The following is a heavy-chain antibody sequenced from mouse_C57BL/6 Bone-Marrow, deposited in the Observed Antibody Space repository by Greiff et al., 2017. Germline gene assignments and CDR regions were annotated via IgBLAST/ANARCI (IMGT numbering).Heavy chain of an antibody. CDR3: AREGLRYRY. J-gene: IGHJ2*01. CDR1: GYTFTSYW. V-gene: IGHV1-64*01. CDR2: IHPNSGST. Sequence: QVQLQQSGAELVKPGASVKLSCKASGYTFTSYWMHWVKQRPGQGLEWIGMIHPNSGSTNYNEKFKSKAKLTVDKYSSTAYMQLSSLTSEDSAVYYCAREGLRYRYWGQGTTLTVSS. D-gene: IGHD1-1*01.